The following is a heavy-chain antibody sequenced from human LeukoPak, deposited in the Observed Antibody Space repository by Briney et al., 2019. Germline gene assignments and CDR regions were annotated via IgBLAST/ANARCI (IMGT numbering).Heavy chain of an antibody. CDR3: ARVNDILTGYYNGYFNY. CDR1: GGYFSSYA. J-gene: IGHJ4*02. Sequence: SVKVSCKASGGYFSSYAISWVRQAPGQGLEWMGRIIPILGTVNYVQKFQGRVTITADESTRTVYMELSSLRSEDTAVYYCARVNDILTGYYNGYFNYWGQGTLVTVSS. V-gene: IGHV1-69*11. D-gene: IGHD3-9*01. CDR2: IIPILGTV.